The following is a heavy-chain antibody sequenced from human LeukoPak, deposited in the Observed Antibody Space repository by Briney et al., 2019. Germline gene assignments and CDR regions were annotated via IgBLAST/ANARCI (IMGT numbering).Heavy chain of an antibody. CDR2: IIPIFDAA. V-gene: IGHV1-69*06. Sequence: GASVKVSRKASGGTFSSYAISWVRQAPGQGLEWMGGIIPIFDAANSLQKFQGRVTITADKSTSTAYMELNSLRSEDTAVYYCARGLAVAGSPLGYWGQGTLVTVSS. D-gene: IGHD6-19*01. CDR1: GGTFSSYA. CDR3: ARGLAVAGSPLGY. J-gene: IGHJ4*02.